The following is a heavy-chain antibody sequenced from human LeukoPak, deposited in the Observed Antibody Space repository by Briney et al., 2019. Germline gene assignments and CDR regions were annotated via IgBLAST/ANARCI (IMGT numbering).Heavy chain of an antibody. CDR3: AKARRDYSSSPGDY. V-gene: IGHV3-23*01. D-gene: IGHD6-6*01. Sequence: GGSLRLSCAASGFTVSSNYMSWVRQAPGKGLEWVSAISGSGDSTYYADSVKGRFTISRDNSKNTLYLQMNSLRAEDTAVYYCAKARRDYSSSPGDYWGQGTLVTVSS. CDR1: GFTVSSNY. J-gene: IGHJ4*02. CDR2: ISGSGDST.